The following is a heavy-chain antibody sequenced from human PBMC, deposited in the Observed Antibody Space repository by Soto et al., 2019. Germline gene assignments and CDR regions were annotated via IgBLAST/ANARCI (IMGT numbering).Heavy chain of an antibody. CDR1: GVSITSHY. V-gene: IGHV4-59*11. Sequence: NPSETLSLTCTVSGVSITSHYWSWIRQPPGKGLEWIGYVHYTGSTSYNPSFESRVTISVDTSKNHFSLKVNSVTAADTAVYYCARGVLFWGQGTQVTVSS. CDR3: ARGVLF. D-gene: IGHD1-1*01. J-gene: IGHJ4*02. CDR2: VHYTGST.